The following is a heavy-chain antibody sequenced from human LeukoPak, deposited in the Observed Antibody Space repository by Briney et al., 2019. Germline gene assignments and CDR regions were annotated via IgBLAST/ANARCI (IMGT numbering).Heavy chain of an antibody. V-gene: IGHV3-21*04. CDR3: ARITMSRFDP. CDR1: GFSLSSYS. Sequence: PGGSLRLSCSASGFSLSSYSMNWVRQAPGKGLEWVSCITSTSRQYYADSVKGRFTISRDNSKNTLYLQMNSLRAEDTAVYYCARITMSRFDPWGQGTLVTVS. D-gene: IGHD3-10*02. J-gene: IGHJ5*02. CDR2: ITSTSRQ.